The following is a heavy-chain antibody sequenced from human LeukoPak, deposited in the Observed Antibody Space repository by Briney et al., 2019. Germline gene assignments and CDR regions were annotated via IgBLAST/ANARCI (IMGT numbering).Heavy chain of an antibody. J-gene: IGHJ3*02. CDR1: GGSISSSSYY. V-gene: IGHV4-39*07. CDR3: ARVGENYYDSSPDAFDI. CDR2: IYYSGNT. Sequence: SETLSLTCTVSGGSISSSSYYWGWIRQPPGKGLEWIGSIYYSGNTNYNPSLKSRVTISVDTSKTQFSLKLSSVTAADTAVYYCARVGENYYDSSPDAFDIWGQGTMVTVSS. D-gene: IGHD3-22*01.